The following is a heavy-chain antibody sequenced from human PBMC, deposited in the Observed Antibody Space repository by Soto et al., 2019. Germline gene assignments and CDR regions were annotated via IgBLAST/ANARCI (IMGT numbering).Heavy chain of an antibody. CDR3: ASSSSTPHYYYYYYMDV. V-gene: IGHV3-53*04. CDR2: IYSGGST. Sequence: GGSLRLSCAASGFTVSSNYMSWVRQAPGKGLEWVSVIYSGGSTYYADSVKGRFTISRHNSKNTLYLQMNSLRAEDTAVYYCASSSSTPHYYYYYYMDVWGKGTTVTVSS. CDR1: GFTVSSNY. D-gene: IGHD2-15*01. J-gene: IGHJ6*03.